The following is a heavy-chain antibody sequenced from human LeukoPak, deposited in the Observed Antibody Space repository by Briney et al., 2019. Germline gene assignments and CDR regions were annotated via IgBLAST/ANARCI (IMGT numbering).Heavy chain of an antibody. D-gene: IGHD5-18*01. V-gene: IGHV5-51*01. CDR2: IYPGDSDT. Sequence: GEFLKISCKGSGYSFPSYWIGWVRQMPGKGLEWMGIIYPGDSDTRYSPSFQGQVTISADKSISTAYLQWSSLRASDTAVYYCARREYTYDFWYYFDYWGQGTLVTVSS. CDR1: GYSFPSYW. J-gene: IGHJ4*02. CDR3: ARREYTYDFWYYFDY.